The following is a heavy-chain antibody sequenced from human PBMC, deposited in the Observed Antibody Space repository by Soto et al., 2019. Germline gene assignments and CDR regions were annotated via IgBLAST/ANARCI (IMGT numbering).Heavy chain of an antibody. V-gene: IGHV4-34*01. CDR1: GESFSGYI. J-gene: IGHJ4*02. CDR3: ARGLITGSHYSGGWYYFDS. D-gene: IGHD6-19*01. CDR2: INHSGSA. Sequence: SETLSLTCAVYGESFSGYIWTWIRQTPGKGLQWIGQINHSGSAYYNPSLKSRVTISVHTSNSQFSLELNSVTAADTAVYYCARGLITGSHYSGGWYYFDSWGQGTQVTVSS.